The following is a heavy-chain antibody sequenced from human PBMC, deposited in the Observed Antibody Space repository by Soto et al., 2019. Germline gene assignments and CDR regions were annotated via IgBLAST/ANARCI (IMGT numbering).Heavy chain of an antibody. CDR3: ARDSEQLAPGTSYYYGMDV. Sequence: QVQLVQSGAEVKKPGASVKISCKASGYSFTTYYIHWVRQAPGQGLEWMGIINPSGYITSYAQKFQGRVTMTRDTYTSTVYMELSSLRSEDTALYYCARDSEQLAPGTSYYYGMDVWGQGTTVTVSS. CDR2: INPSGYIT. CDR1: GYSFTTYY. V-gene: IGHV1-46*01. D-gene: IGHD6-6*01. J-gene: IGHJ6*02.